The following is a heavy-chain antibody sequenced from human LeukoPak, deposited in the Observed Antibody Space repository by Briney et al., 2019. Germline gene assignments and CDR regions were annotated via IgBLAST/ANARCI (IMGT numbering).Heavy chain of an antibody. Sequence: PGGSLRLSCAASGFTFDDYAMHWVRQAPGKGLEWVSGISWNSGSRGYADSVKGRFTISRDNAKNSLYLQMNSLRAEDTALYYCAKDPTPHGVYYFDYWGQGTLGTVSS. CDR1: GFTFDDYA. V-gene: IGHV3-9*01. CDR3: AKDPTPHGVYYFDY. J-gene: IGHJ4*02. D-gene: IGHD4-17*01. CDR2: ISWNSGSR.